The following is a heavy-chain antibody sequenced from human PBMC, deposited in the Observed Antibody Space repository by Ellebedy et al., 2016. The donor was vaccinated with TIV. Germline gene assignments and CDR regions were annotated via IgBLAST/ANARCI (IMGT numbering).Heavy chain of an antibody. CDR2: IKSKADDETA. D-gene: IGHD3-10*01. V-gene: IGHV3-15*01. CDR3: ATDGPAWFGESQY. Sequence: PGGSLRLSCAASGFTFSSAWMTRVRQAPGKGLEWVGRIKSKADDETADYAAAVKGRFTIARDDSQHTLYLQMNSLKTEDTGVYYCATDGPAWFGESQYWGQGTLVTVSS. CDR1: GFTFSSAW. J-gene: IGHJ4*02.